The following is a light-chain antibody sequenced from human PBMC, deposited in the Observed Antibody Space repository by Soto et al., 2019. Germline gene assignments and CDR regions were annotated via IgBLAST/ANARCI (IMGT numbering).Light chain of an antibody. J-gene: IGKJ1*01. V-gene: IGKV3-15*01. CDR1: ETVRSN. CDR3: KHST. CDR2: GAS. Sequence: VRSKCPDTLSVSPGEGATLSCRASETVRSNLAWYQQKPGQAPRLLIYGASTRATGIPARFSGSGSGTEFTLTISSLQSEDFAGYYGKHSTFGQGTKVDI.